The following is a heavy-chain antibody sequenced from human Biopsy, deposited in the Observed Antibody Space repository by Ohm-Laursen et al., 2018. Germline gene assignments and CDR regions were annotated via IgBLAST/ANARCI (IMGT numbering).Heavy chain of an antibody. V-gene: IGHV3-48*03. CDR3: ARAYPPPGRRLVVVAGDFDC. D-gene: IGHD2-15*01. CDR2: ISSSGNTI. CDR1: GFTLSGSE. J-gene: IGHJ4*02. Sequence: SLRLSCAASGFTLSGSEMNWVRQAPGKGLEWLSYISSSGNTIYYADSVKGRFTISRDNAQNSLYLQMNSLRAEDTAVYYCARAYPPPGRRLVVVAGDFDCWGQGTRVTVSS.